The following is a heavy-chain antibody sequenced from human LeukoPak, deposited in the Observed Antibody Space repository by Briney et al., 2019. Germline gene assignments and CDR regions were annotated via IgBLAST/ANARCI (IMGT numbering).Heavy chain of an antibody. CDR1: GGSISSYY. Sequence: SETLSLTCTVSGGSISSYYWSWLRQPPGKGLEWFGYIYYSGSTNYNPSLKSRVTISVDTSKNQFSLKLSSVTAADTAVYYCARAVLLWFGELQYYFDYWGQGTLVTVSS. D-gene: IGHD3-10*01. J-gene: IGHJ4*02. CDR2: IYYSGST. V-gene: IGHV4-59*01. CDR3: ARAVLLWFGELQYYFDY.